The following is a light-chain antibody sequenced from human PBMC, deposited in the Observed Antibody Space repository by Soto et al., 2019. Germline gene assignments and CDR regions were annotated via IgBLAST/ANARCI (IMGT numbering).Light chain of an antibody. CDR3: QLYGSSPKT. Sequence: IVLTQSPGTLSLSPGERATLSCRATQTISSNYLAWYRQKPGQAPKLLIHGASTRATGIPDRFSGSGSGTDFTLTISRLEPEDFAVYYCQLYGSSPKTFGQGTKVDIK. V-gene: IGKV3-20*01. CDR1: QTISSNY. J-gene: IGKJ1*01. CDR2: GAS.